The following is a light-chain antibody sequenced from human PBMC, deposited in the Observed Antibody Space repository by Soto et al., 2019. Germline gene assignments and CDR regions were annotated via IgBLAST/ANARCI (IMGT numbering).Light chain of an antibody. J-gene: IGKJ1*01. Sequence: VMTQSPATLSGSPGDRATLSCRASQTVSSYLAWYQQKPGQAPRLLISRASTMASGIPARFSGSGSGTEFTLTISSLQSDDFAAYYCQQYNNCPPTFGQGTKVEIK. CDR3: QQYNNCPPT. CDR2: RAS. CDR1: QTVSSY. V-gene: IGKV3-15*01.